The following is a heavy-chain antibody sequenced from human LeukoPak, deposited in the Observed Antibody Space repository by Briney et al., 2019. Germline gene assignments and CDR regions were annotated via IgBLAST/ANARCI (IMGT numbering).Heavy chain of an antibody. CDR2: ISFDGSNK. J-gene: IGHJ4*02. D-gene: IGHD3/OR15-3a*01. Sequence: GGSLRLSCAVSAFSFRNYAMHWVRQAPGKGLEWVAVISFDGSNKYYADSVKGRFTISRDNSKNTLFLQMNSLRIEDMAVYYCAKEAVDRYYDYWTAEIYLDYWGQGTLVTVSS. CDR3: AKEAVDRYYDYWTAEIYLDY. V-gene: IGHV3-30*18. CDR1: AFSFRNYA.